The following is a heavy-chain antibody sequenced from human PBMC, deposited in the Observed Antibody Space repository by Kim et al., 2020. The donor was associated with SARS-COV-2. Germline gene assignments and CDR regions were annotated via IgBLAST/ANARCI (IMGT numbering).Heavy chain of an antibody. Sequence: DADSVKCRFTISRENSKNMLFLQMNRLRPEDTAVYYCARRGGIIAASPIDRWGQGALVTVS. J-gene: IGHJ5*02. D-gene: IGHD6-25*01. CDR3: ARRGGIIAASPIDR. V-gene: IGHV3-30*03.